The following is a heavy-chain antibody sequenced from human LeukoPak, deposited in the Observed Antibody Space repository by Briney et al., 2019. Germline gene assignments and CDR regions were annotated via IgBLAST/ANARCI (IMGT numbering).Heavy chain of an antibody. CDR2: IRSDGGDK. CDR1: GFTFSHYG. CDR3: ATRAGGSYYGEDYFDY. D-gene: IGHD1-26*01. V-gene: IGHV3-30*02. J-gene: IGHJ4*02. Sequence: GSLRLPCAASGFTFSHYGIHWVRQAPGKGLKWVAFIRSDGGDKSYADSVKGRFTISGDNSKNTLYLQMNSLRAEDTAVYYCATRAGGSYYGEDYFDYWGQGSLVTVSS.